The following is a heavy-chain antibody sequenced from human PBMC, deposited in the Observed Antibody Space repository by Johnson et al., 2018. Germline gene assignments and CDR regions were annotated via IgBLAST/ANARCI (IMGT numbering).Heavy chain of an antibody. D-gene: IGHD1-26*01. J-gene: IGHJ6*02. CDR3: ARDVGRRAPGYYYYGMDG. CDR1: GDSVSSNSAA. V-gene: IGHV6-1*01. CDR2: TYYRSKWYN. Sequence: QVQLQQSGPGLVKPSQTLSLTCAISGDSVSSNSAAWNWIRQSPSRGLEWLGRTYYRSKWYNDYAVSVKSRITINPGTSKNQFSLQLNSVTPEDTAVYDCARDVGRRAPGYYYYGMDGWGQGTTVTVSS.